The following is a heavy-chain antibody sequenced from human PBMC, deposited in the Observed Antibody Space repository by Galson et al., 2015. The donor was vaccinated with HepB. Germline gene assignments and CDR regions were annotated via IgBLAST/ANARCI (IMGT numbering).Heavy chain of an antibody. V-gene: IGHV1-69*13. J-gene: IGHJ4*02. D-gene: IGHD3-22*01. CDR1: GGTFSSYA. Sequence: SVKVSCKASGGTFSSYAISWVRQAPGQGLEWMGGIIPIFGTANYAQKFQGRVTITADESTSTAYMELSSLRSEDTAVYYCARAYYYDSSGYYQPNDYWGQGTLVTVSS. CDR2: IIPIFGTA. CDR3: ARAYYYDSSGYYQPNDY.